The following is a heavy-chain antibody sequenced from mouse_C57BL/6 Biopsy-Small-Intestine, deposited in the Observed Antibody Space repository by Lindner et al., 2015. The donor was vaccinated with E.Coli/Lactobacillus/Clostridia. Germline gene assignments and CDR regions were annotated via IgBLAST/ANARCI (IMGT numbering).Heavy chain of an antibody. CDR3: ARHELYYFGSSYYFDY. D-gene: IGHD1-1*01. CDR1: GYTFTEYT. V-gene: IGHV1-62-2*01. Sequence: VQLQESGAELVKPGASVKLSCKASGYTFTEYTIHWVKQRSGQGLEWIGWFYPGSGIIKYNEKFKDKATLTADKSSSTVYMELSRLTSEDSAVYFCARHELYYFGSSYYFDYWGQGTTLTVSS. J-gene: IGHJ2*01. CDR2: FYPGSGII.